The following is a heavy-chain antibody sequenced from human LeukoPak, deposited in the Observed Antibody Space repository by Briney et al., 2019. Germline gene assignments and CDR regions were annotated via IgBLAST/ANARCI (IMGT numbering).Heavy chain of an antibody. J-gene: IGHJ5*02. CDR2: INHSGST. V-gene: IGHV4-34*01. Sequence: PSETLSLTCAVYGGSFSGYYWSWIRQPPGKGLGWIGEINHSGSTNYNPSLKSRVTISVDTSKNQFSLKLSSVTAADTAVYYCARRGGYCSSTSCFNWFDPWGQGTLVTVSS. D-gene: IGHD2-2*01. CDR1: GGSFSGYY. CDR3: ARRGGYCSSTSCFNWFDP.